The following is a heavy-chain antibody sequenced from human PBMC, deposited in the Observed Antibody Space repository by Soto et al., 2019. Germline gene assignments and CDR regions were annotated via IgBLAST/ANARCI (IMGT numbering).Heavy chain of an antibody. V-gene: IGHV1-18*01. CDR3: AKNGQPPYYYYALDV. CDR1: GYTFTRYG. J-gene: IGHJ6*02. D-gene: IGHD2-8*01. Sequence: QGQLVQSEAEVKKPGASVKVSCKASGYTFTRYGISWVRQAPGQGLEWMGWISGYNGDTTYAQKFQGRVTMTIDTSTSTAYMELWSLTSDDTGVYYCAKNGQPPYYYYALDVWGQGTKVTVSS. CDR2: ISGYNGDT.